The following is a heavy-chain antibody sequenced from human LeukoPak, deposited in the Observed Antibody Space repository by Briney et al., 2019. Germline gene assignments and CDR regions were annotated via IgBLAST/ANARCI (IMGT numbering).Heavy chain of an antibody. V-gene: IGHV3-23*01. D-gene: IGHD5-18*01. CDR3: ARDWFVVDTAMATGV. CDR2: ISGSGGST. J-gene: IGHJ4*02. CDR1: GFAFSSYA. Sequence: GGSLRLSCAASGFAFSSYAMSWVRQAPGKGLEWVSAISGSGGSTYYADSVKGRFTISRDNAKNSLYLQMNSLRAEDTAVYYCARDWFVVDTAMATGVWGQGTLVTVSS.